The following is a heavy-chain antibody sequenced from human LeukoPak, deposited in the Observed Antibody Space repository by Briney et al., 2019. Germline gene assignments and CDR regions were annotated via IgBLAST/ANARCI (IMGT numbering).Heavy chain of an antibody. CDR1: GFTFSSYS. D-gene: IGHD3-22*01. J-gene: IGHJ4*02. CDR3: ASWTDRGGYNFDY. Sequence: GGSLRLSCAAFGFTFSSYSMNWVRQAPGKGLEWVSYISSSSSTIYYADSVKGRFTISRDNAKNSLYLQMNSLRAEDTAVYYCASWTDRGGYNFDYWGQGTLVTVSS. V-gene: IGHV3-48*04. CDR2: ISSSSSTI.